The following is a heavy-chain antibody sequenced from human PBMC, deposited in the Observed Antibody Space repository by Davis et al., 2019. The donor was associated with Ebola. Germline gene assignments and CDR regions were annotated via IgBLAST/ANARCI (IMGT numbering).Heavy chain of an antibody. D-gene: IGHD2-15*01. Sequence: GESLKISCAASGFTFSSYSMNWVRQAPGKGLEWVSSISSSSYYIYYADSLKGRFTISRDNAKNSLYLQMNGLRVEDTAIYYCAKDTPNIWFDVWGQGTMVAVSS. CDR3: AKDTPNIWFDV. V-gene: IGHV3-21*04. J-gene: IGHJ3*01. CDR2: ISSSSYYI. CDR1: GFTFSSYS.